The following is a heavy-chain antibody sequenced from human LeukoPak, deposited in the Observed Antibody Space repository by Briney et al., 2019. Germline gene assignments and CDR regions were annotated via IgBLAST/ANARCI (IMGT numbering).Heavy chain of an antibody. V-gene: IGHV3-9*03. J-gene: IGHJ4*02. CDR3: AKDRGRNYYYDSSGLLDY. D-gene: IGHD3-22*01. Sequence: PGRSLRLSCAASGFTFDDYAMHGVRQAPGKGLEWVSGISWNSGSIGYADSVKGRFTISRDNAKNSLYLQMSSLRAEDMALYYCAKDRGRNYYYDSSGLLDYWGQGTLVTVSS. CDR1: GFTFDDYA. CDR2: ISWNSGSI.